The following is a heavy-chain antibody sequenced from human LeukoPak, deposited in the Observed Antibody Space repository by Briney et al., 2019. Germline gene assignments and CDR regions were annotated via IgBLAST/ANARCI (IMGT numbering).Heavy chain of an antibody. D-gene: IGHD2-2*01. J-gene: IGHJ4*02. CDR2: INWNGDTT. V-gene: IGHV3-20*04. CDR3: ARQTRGYVYYFDY. CDR1: GFPFQDSG. Sequence: GRSLRLSCAASGFPFQDSGLSWVRQAPGKGLEWISGINWNGDTTVYADSAKGRFTISRDNAKNSLYLQMNSLRADDTAFYYCARQTRGYVYYFDYWGQGTLVTVSS.